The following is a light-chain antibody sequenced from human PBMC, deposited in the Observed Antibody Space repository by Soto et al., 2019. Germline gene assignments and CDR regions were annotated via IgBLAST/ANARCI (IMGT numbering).Light chain of an antibody. CDR2: GAS. Sequence: EIVLTQSPGSLSLSPGERATLSCRASQSVSSSYLAWYQQRPGQAPRPLIFGASYRATGIPDRFSGSASGTDFTLTISRLEPEDFAVYYCHDYSSSPPEFTFGPGTKVDSK. CDR3: HDYSSSPPEFT. J-gene: IGKJ3*01. V-gene: IGKV3-20*01. CDR1: QSVSSSY.